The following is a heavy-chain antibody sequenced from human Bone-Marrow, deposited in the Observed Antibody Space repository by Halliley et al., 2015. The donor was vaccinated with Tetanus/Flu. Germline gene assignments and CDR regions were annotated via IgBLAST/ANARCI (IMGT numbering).Heavy chain of an antibody. D-gene: IGHD6-6*01. CDR1: GSTFSKYD. CDR2: IGDSGATI. V-gene: IGHV3-48*03. J-gene: IGHJ4*02. CDR3: AREPAYTNSLDS. Sequence: AASGSTFSKYDMNWVRQAPGKGLEWISYIGDSGATIYYADSVKGRFTVSRDNANNSLYLHMNSLRVEDTAVYFCAREPAYTNSLDSWGQGTPVTVSA.